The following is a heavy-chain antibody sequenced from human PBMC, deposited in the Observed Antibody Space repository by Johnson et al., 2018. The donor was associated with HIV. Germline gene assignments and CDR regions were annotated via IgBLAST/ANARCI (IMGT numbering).Heavy chain of an antibody. CDR1: GFIFSRSW. V-gene: IGHV3-48*01. Sequence: SCAASGFIFSRSWMHWIRQTPGKGLEWISYISSRGIPIYYADSVKGRFTISRDNSKNTQYLQMNSLRAEDTAVYYCEEDPPGVADIHAFDIWGQGTMVTVSS. D-gene: IGHD3-9*01. CDR3: EEDPPGVADIHAFDI. CDR2: ISSRGIPI. J-gene: IGHJ3*02.